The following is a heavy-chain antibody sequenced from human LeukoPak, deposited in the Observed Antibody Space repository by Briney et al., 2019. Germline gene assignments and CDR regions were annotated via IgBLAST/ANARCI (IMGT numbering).Heavy chain of an antibody. Sequence: GGSLRLSCAASGFTFSSYEMNWVRQAPGKGLEWVSYISNSGTAIYYADSVKGRFTISRDNDKSSLYLQMNSLRAEDTAVYYCARAGYSMDTEYFQYWGQGTLVTVSS. CDR3: ARAGYSMDTEYFQY. V-gene: IGHV3-48*03. D-gene: IGHD5-18*01. CDR2: ISNSGTAI. CDR1: GFTFSSYE. J-gene: IGHJ1*01.